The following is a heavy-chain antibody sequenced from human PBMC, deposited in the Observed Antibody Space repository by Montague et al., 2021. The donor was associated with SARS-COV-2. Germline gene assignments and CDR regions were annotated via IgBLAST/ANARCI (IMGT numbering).Heavy chain of an antibody. CDR2: IYHRGTS. D-gene: IGHD3-22*01. CDR3: ARGRKHFNMIVVVMTGGEYYFDY. V-gene: IGHV4-34*01. J-gene: IGHJ4*02. Sequence: SETLSLTCAVYGGPISASYWRLTRQPPGKGLEWIGEIYHRGTSNYNPSLKSRVSISLDTSKNLFSLYLSSVTAADTAVYYCARGRKHFNMIVVVMTGGEYYFDYWGQGTLVTVAS. CDR1: GGPISASY.